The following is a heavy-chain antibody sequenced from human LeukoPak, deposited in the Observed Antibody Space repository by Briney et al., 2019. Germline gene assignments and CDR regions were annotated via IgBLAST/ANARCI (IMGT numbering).Heavy chain of an antibody. J-gene: IGHJ3*01. CDR3: ARGRYYYDSSGLDPFHF. V-gene: IGHV1-2*02. Sequence: ASVKVSCKASGYTFTGYYMHWVRQAPGQGLEWMGWINPNSGDTNYAQKFQGRVTMTRDTSISTAYMELSRLGSDDTAVYYCARGRYYYDSSGLDPFHFWGQGTMVTVSS. D-gene: IGHD3-22*01. CDR2: INPNSGDT. CDR1: GYTFTGYY.